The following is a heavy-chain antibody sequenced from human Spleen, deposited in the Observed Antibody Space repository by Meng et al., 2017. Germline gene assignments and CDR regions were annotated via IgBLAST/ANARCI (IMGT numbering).Heavy chain of an antibody. CDR2: IGPSGGNK. J-gene: IGHJ4*02. CDR1: GFTFSNYA. Sequence: GESLKISCAASGFTFSNYAMTWVRQAPGKGLEWVSSIGPSGGNKYYADSVKGRFTSSRDNSRNTLSLQMNSLGDEDTAVYYCLKGGRRDGYTPWGQGTRVNVYS. D-gene: IGHD5-24*01. V-gene: IGHV3-23*01. CDR3: LKGGRRDGYTP.